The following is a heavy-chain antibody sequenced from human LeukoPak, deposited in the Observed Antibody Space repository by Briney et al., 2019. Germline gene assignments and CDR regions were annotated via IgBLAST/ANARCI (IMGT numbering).Heavy chain of an antibody. J-gene: IGHJ3*02. CDR1: GFTFSSYG. D-gene: IGHD7-27*01. V-gene: IGHV3-30*18. Sequence: PARSLRLSCAASGFTFSSYGMHWVRQGPGKGLEGVAVISYDGSNKYYADSVKGRFTISRDNSKNTLYLQMNSLRAEDTAVYYCAKGLGIGFRSGVHSAFDIWGQGTMVTVSS. CDR2: ISYDGSNK. CDR3: AKGLGIGFRSGVHSAFDI.